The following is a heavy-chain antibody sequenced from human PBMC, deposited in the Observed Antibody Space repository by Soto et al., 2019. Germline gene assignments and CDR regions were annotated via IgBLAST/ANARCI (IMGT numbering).Heavy chain of an antibody. Sequence: GASLRLSCAAPGFTFSSYSMNCVRQAPGKGLDRVSYISSSSSTISYGDSVKGRFTISRDNAKNSLYLHMNSLRDEDTAVYYCARDGGYCISTSCYVYYYGMDVWGQGPTVTVSS. CDR3: ARDGGYCISTSCYVYYYGMDV. D-gene: IGHD2-2*01. CDR1: GFTFSSYS. CDR2: ISSSSSTI. J-gene: IGHJ6*02. V-gene: IGHV3-48*02.